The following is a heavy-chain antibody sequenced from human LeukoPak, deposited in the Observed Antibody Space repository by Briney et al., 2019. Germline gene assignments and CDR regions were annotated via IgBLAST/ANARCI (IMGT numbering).Heavy chain of an antibody. Sequence: ASVTVSCKASGYTFTGYYMHWVRQAPGQGLEWMGWINPNSGGTNYAQKFQGRVTMTRDTSISTAYMELSRLRSDDTAVYYCARGPDVLRFLEWLGDYWGQGTLVTVSS. J-gene: IGHJ4*02. CDR3: ARGPDVLRFLEWLGDY. CDR1: GYTFTGYY. CDR2: INPNSGGT. D-gene: IGHD3-3*01. V-gene: IGHV1-2*02.